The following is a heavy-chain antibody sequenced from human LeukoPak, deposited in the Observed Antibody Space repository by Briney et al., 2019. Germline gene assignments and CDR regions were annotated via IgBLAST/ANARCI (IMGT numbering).Heavy chain of an antibody. CDR2: VFHSETT. CDR3: ARRMAIGTDAFDI. Sequence: KPSETLSLTCNVSGDSLTSHFWSWIRQTPGKGLEWIGYVFHSETTNYSPSLKSRVPISLDTSKKQVYLRLASVTPADTAVYYCARRMAIGTDAFDIGGRGPRVSVSS. J-gene: IGHJ3*02. V-gene: IGHV4-59*08. D-gene: IGHD1-1*01. CDR1: GDSLTSHF.